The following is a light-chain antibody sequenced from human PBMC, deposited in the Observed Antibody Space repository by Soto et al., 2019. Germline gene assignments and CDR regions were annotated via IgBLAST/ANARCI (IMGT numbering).Light chain of an antibody. CDR1: NSDIGRYKF. CDR3: SSYAGSSTFEV. CDR2: EGT. J-gene: IGLJ1*01. Sequence: QSVLTQPASVSGSPGQSITISCTGTNSDIGRYKFVSWFQQHPGKAPKLMIFEGTNRPSGVSNRFSGSKSGNTASLTISGLQAEDEAIYFCSSYAGSSTFEVFGTGTKVTVL. V-gene: IGLV2-23*03.